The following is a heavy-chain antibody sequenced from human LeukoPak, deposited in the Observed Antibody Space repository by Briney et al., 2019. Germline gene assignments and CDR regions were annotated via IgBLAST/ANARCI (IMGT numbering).Heavy chain of an antibody. CDR1: GGTFSSYA. V-gene: IGHV1-69*05. CDR2: IIPIFGTA. CDR3: ARGGIFGVVITPFDY. D-gene: IGHD3-3*01. J-gene: IGHJ4*02. Sequence: SVKVSCKASGGTFSSYAISWVRQAPGQGLEWMGGIIPIFGTANYAQKFQGRVAITTDESTSTAYMELSSLRSEDTAVYYCARGGIFGVVITPFDYWGQGTLVTVSS.